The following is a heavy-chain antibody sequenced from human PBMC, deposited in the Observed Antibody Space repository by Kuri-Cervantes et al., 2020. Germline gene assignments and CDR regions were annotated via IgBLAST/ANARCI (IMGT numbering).Heavy chain of an antibody. CDR1: GFTFSSYG. CDR2: ISYDGSNK. J-gene: IGHJ3*02. CDR3: ARPLNGVGGAFDI. D-gene: IGHD3-16*01. Sequence: LSLTCAASGFTFSSYGMHWVRQAPGKGLEWVAVISYDGSNKYYADSVKGRFTISRDNSKNTLYLRMNSLRAEDTAVYYCARPLNGVGGAFDIWGQGTMVTVSS. V-gene: IGHV3-30*03.